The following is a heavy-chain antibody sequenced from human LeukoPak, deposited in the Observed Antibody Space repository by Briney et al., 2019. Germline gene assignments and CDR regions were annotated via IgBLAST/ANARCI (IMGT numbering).Heavy chain of an antibody. CDR3: SRGLDSRKLGY. CDR2: IHPSGML. D-gene: IGHD3-22*01. V-gene: IGHV4-31*03. Sequence: PSETLSLTCTVSGASFSTGDQYWNWIRQSPGKGLEWIGSIHPSGMLYNNPSLESRVTISIDTSNNQFSLHLNSVTAGDTAVYFCSRGLDSRKLGYWGQGTLVTVSS. CDR1: GASFSTGDQY. J-gene: IGHJ4*02.